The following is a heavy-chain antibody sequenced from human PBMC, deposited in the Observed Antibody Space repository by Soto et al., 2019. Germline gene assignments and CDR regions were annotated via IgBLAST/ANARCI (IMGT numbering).Heavy chain of an antibody. CDR1: GFAFSGYW. CDR3: ARATSVAAY. D-gene: IGHD6-19*01. CDR2: IKQDGSEK. V-gene: IGHV3-7*01. J-gene: IGHJ4*02. Sequence: EVQLVESGGDLVQPGGSLRLSCAASGFAFSGYWMSWVRQAPGKGLEGVANIKQDGSEKYYVDSVKGRFTISGDNAKNPLYLQMNSLRVEDTAVYYCARATSVAAYWCQGTLVTVSS.